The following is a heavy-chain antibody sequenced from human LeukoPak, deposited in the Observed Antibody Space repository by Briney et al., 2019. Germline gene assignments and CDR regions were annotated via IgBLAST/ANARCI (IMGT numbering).Heavy chain of an antibody. CDR1: GGSISSYY. CDR2: IYTSGST. V-gene: IGHV4-4*07. CDR3: ARSSGYSSSGGLNWFDT. J-gene: IGHJ5*02. D-gene: IGHD6-13*01. Sequence: PSQTLSLTCTVSGGSISSYYWSCIRQPAGKGLEWIGRIYTSGSTNYNPSLKSRVTMSVDTSKNQFSLKLSSVTAADTAVYYCARSSGYSSSGGLNWFDTWGQGTLVTVSS.